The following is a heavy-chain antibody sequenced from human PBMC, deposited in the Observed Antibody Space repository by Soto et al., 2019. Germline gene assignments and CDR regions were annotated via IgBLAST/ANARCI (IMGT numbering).Heavy chain of an antibody. CDR1: GGSISSSSYY. Sequence: SETLSLTCTVSGGSISSSSYYWGWVRQPPGKGLEWIGEIYHSGSTNYNPSLKSRVTISVDKSKNQFSLKLSAVTAADTAVYYCARVHFGAAAGTFGYWGQGTLVTVSS. D-gene: IGHD6-13*01. CDR2: IYHSGST. CDR3: ARVHFGAAAGTFGY. J-gene: IGHJ4*02. V-gene: IGHV4-39*07.